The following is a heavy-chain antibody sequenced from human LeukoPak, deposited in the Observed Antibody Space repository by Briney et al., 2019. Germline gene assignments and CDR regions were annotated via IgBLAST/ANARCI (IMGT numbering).Heavy chain of an antibody. V-gene: IGHV4-4*07. Sequence: SETLSLTCTVSGGSIRTYYWSWIRQPAGKALEWIGRIHTSGSTDYNPSLEGRVRLSVDTSKNQFSLRLRSVTAADTAVYYCAREGSMTARPFVSIDYWGQGTLVTVSS. CDR3: AREGSMTARPFVSIDY. CDR2: IHTSGST. CDR1: GGSIRTYY. J-gene: IGHJ4*02. D-gene: IGHD6-6*01.